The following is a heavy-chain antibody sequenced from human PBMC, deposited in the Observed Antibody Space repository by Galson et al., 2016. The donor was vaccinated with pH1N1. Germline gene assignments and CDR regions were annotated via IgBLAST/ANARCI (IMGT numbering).Heavy chain of an antibody. V-gene: IGHV2-5*02. J-gene: IGHJ6*02. CDR1: GFSLSTTGVG. CDR2: IYWDDDR. CDR3: AHSDPYYGLDV. Sequence: PALVKPTQTLTLACTFSGFSLSTTGVGVGWIRQPPGKALEWLALIYWDDDRRFSPSLKSRLTITKDPSKKQVVLRMTNMDSVDTATYYCAHSDPYYGLDVWGQGTTVTVSS.